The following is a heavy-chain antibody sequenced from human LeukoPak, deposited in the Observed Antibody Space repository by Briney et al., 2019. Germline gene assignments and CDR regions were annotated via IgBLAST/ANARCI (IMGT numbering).Heavy chain of an antibody. CDR1: GYTLTDSH. J-gene: IGHJ5*02. Sequence: ASVKVSCKASGYTLTDSHVHWVRQASGQGLEWLGWINPISGSTVYAQKFQGRVTLTTDTSIGTAYMELRSLTSDDTALYYCARDRGTVVPTAIANRFDPWGQGTLVTVSS. D-gene: IGHD2-2*01. CDR2: INPISGST. CDR3: ARDRGTVVPTAIANRFDP. V-gene: IGHV1-2*02.